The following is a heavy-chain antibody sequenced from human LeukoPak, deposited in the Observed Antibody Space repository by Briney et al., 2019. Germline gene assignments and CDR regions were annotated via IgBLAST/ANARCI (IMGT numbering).Heavy chain of an antibody. V-gene: IGHV4-4*07. J-gene: IGHJ4*02. CDR2: IYTSGST. CDR3: AREGRWLMTYYFDY. CDR1: GGSISSYY. D-gene: IGHD6-19*01. Sequence: SETLSLTCTVSGGSISSYYWSWIRQPAGKGLERIGRIYTSGSTNYNPSLKSRVTMSVDTSKNQFSLKLSSVTAADTAVYYCAREGRWLMTYYFDYWGQGTLVTVSS.